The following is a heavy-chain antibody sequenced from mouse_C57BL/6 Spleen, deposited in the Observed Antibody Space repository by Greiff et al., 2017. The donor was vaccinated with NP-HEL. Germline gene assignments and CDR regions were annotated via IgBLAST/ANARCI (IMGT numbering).Heavy chain of an antibody. Sequence: EVQVVESGGGLVQPGGSLKLSCAASGFTFSDYYMYWVRQTPEKRLEWVAYISNGGGSTYYPDTVKGRFTISRDNAKNTLYLQMSRLKSEDTAMYYCARGTGLYAMDYWGQGTSVTVSS. V-gene: IGHV5-12*01. D-gene: IGHD4-1*01. CDR1: GFTFSDYY. J-gene: IGHJ4*01. CDR2: ISNGGGST. CDR3: ARGTGLYAMDY.